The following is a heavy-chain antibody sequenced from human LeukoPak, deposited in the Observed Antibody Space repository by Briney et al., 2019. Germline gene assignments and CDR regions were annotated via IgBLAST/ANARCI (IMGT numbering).Heavy chain of an antibody. J-gene: IGHJ5*02. Sequence: GGSLRLSCAASGFTFSSYGMHWVRQAPGKGLEWVAVIWYDGSNKYYADSVKGRFTISRDNSKNTLYLQMNSLRAEDTAVYYWAREDSGYYWRDNWFDHWGQGTLVTVSS. CDR3: AREDSGYYWRDNWFDH. D-gene: IGHD3-22*01. CDR2: IWYDGSNK. V-gene: IGHV3-33*01. CDR1: GFTFSSYG.